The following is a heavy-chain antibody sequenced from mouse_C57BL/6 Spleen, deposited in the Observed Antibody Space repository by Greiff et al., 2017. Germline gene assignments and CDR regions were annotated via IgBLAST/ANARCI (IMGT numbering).Heavy chain of an antibody. D-gene: IGHD1-2*01. CDR2: IYPGDGDT. J-gene: IGHJ4*01. CDR1: GYAFSSSW. V-gene: IGHV1-82*01. CDR3: ARHYGLYAMDY. Sequence: QVQLKESGPELVKPGASVKISCKASGYAFSSSWMNWVKQRPGKGLEWIGRIYPGDGDTNYNGKFKGKATLTADKSTSTAYMQLSSLTSEDSAVYFCARHYGLYAMDYWGQGTSVTVSS.